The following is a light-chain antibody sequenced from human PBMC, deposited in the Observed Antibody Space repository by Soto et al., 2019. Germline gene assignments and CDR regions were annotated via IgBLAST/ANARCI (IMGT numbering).Light chain of an antibody. CDR2: KVS. J-gene: IGKJ2*01. V-gene: IGKV2-30*01. Sequence: VVLTQSPLSLPVTLGQPASISCRSSQSLVNGDGITYLSWFHQRPGQSPRRLIYKVSNRDSGVPDRFSGSGSVSDFTLTITRVEAEDIGTYYCMQGTHWPPDTFGQGTKLEIK. CDR1: QSLVNGDGITY. CDR3: MQGTHWPPDT.